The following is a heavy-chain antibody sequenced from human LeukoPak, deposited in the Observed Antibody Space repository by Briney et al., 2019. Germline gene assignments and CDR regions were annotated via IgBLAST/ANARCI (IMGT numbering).Heavy chain of an antibody. CDR1: GFIFSRYA. CDR2: ISGTGENT. V-gene: IGHV3-23*01. D-gene: IGHD6-13*01. J-gene: IGHJ4*02. CDR3: AREISGDSNFDY. Sequence: PGGSLRLSCAASGFIFSRYAMSWVRQAPGKGPEWVSAISGTGENTYYADSVTGRFTISRDNSKNTVSLEMNSLRVEDTAVYYCAREISGDSNFDYWGQGTLVSVSS.